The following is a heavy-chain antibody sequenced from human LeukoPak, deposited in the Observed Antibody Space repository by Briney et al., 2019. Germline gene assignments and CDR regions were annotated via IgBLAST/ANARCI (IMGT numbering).Heavy chain of an antibody. V-gene: IGHV4-59*10. CDR3: ARLALQEVGATQTYYLDY. CDR1: GGSFSGYY. J-gene: IGHJ4*02. CDR2: IYTSGST. Sequence: PSETLSLTCAVYGGSFSGYYWSWIRQPAGKGLEWIGRIYTSGSTNYNPSLKSRVTISVDTSKIQFSLKLSSVTAADTAVYYCARLALQEVGATQTYYLDYWGQGTLVTVSS. D-gene: IGHD1-26*01.